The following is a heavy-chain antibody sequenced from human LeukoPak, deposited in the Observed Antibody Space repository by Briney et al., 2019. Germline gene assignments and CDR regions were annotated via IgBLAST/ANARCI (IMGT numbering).Heavy chain of an antibody. D-gene: IGHD6-13*01. CDR3: ARGASAAAPGDAFDI. V-gene: IGHV3-21*01. J-gene: IGHJ3*02. CDR1: GFTFSSYA. Sequence: GGSLRLSCAGSGFTFSSYAMNWVRQAPGKGLEWVSSISSSSSYIYYADSVKGRFTISRDNAKNSLYLQMNSLRAEDTAVYYCARGASAAAPGDAFDIWGQGTMVTVSS. CDR2: ISSSSSYI.